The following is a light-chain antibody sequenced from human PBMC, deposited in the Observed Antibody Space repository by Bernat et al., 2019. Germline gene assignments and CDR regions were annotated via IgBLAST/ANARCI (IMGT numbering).Light chain of an antibody. CDR3: NSWKTNYVYV. CDR1: SSDVGGFNY. CDR2: DVS. Sequence: QSALTQPASVSGYPGQSITISCTGTSSDVGGFNYVSWYQQHPGKAPKLMISDVSDRPSGVSNRFSGTKSGNTASLTISGLQAEDEADYYCNSWKTNYVYVFGTGTKVTVL. V-gene: IGLV2-14*03. J-gene: IGLJ1*01.